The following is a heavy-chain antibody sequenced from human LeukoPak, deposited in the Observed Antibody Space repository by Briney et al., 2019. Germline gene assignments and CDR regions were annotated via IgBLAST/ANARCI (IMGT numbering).Heavy chain of an antibody. CDR1: NYSLKRGYY. J-gene: IGHJ4*02. CDR3: ARDASSSLDY. Sequence: SETLSLTCSVSNYSLKRGYYWGWIRPPPGKGLEWIGNIYHTGYSYSNPPLKSRVTISVDTSKNQFSPKLSSVTAADTAVYYCARDASSSLDYWGQGTLVTVSS. V-gene: IGHV4-38-2*02. CDR2: IYHTGYS. D-gene: IGHD6-13*01.